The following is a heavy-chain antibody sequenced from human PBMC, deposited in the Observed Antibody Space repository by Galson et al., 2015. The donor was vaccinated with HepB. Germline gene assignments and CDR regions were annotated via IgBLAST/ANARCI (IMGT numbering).Heavy chain of an antibody. CDR3: VRDLGYCDGGSCSDAFDI. V-gene: IGHV3-33*01. CDR1: GFTFSSYG. J-gene: IGHJ3*02. D-gene: IGHD2-15*01. CDR2: IWYDGSNK. Sequence: SLRLSCAASGFTFSSYGMHWVRQAPGKGLEWVAVIWYDGSNKYYADSVKGRFTISRDNSKNTLYLQMNSLRAEDTAVYYCVRDLGYCDGGSCSDAFDIWGQGTMVTVSS.